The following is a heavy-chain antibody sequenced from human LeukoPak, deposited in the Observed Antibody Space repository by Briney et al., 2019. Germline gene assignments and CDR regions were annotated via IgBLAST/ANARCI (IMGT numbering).Heavy chain of an antibody. V-gene: IGHV4-59*08. CDR3: ASLGVRGVALDY. CDR1: GGSISSYY. D-gene: IGHD3-10*01. Sequence: KSSETLSLTCTVSGGSISSYYWSWIRQPPGKGLEWIGYIYYSGSTNYNPSLKSRVTISVDTSKNQFSLKLSSVTAADTAVYYCASLGVRGVALDYWGQGTLVTVSS. CDR2: IYYSGST. J-gene: IGHJ4*02.